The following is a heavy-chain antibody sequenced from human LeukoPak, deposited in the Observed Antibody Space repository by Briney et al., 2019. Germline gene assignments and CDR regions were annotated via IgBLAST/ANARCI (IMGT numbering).Heavy chain of an antibody. CDR1: EFTFSTYW. D-gene: IGHD6-13*01. V-gene: IGHV3-7*01. CDR3: ARMTYSNSWRSDYYHNYMDV. CDR2: IKQDGSEK. J-gene: IGHJ6*03. Sequence: GGSLRLSCAASEFTFSTYWMSWVRQAPGKGLEWVANIKQDGSEKYYVDSVKGRFTISRDNAKNSLYLQMNSLRAEDTAVYYCARMTYSNSWRSDYYHNYMDVWGKGTTVTVSS.